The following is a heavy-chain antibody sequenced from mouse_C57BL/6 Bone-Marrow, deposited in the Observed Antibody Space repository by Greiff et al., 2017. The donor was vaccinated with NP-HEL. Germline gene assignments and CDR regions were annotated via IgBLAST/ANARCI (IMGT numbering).Heavy chain of an antibody. CDR3: GRWLLPYYFDF. CDR1: GYTFTSYW. D-gene: IGHD2-3*01. CDR2: IDPSDSYT. Sequence: VQLQQPGAELVRPGTSVKLSCKASGYTFTSYWMHWVKQRPGHGLEWIGVIDPSDSYTNYNQKFKGKATLTVDKSSSTAYMQLSSLTSEDSAVYYFGRWLLPYYFDFWGQGTTLTVTS. V-gene: IGHV1-59*01. J-gene: IGHJ2*01.